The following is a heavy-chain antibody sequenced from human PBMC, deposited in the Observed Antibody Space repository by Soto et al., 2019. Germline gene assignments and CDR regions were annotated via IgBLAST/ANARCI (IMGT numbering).Heavy chain of an antibody. Sequence: QVQLVESGGGVVQPGRSLRLSCAASGFTFSSYGMHWVRQAPGKGLEWVAVIWYDGSNKYYADSVKGRFTISRDNSKNTLYLQINSLRAEDTAVYYCATAGGGGYYDSSGYYPLGYWGQGTLVTVSS. V-gene: IGHV3-33*01. CDR3: ATAGGGGYYDSSGYYPLGY. J-gene: IGHJ4*02. CDR1: GFTFSSYG. D-gene: IGHD3-22*01. CDR2: IWYDGSNK.